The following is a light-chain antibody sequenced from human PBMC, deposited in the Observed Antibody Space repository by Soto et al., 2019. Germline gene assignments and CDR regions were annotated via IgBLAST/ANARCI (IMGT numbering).Light chain of an antibody. CDR1: QRLASN. CDR2: DAS. V-gene: IGKV3-15*01. CDR3: QQYNNWPRT. J-gene: IGKJ1*01. Sequence: IVMTQSPATLSVSPGERATLSCRASQRLASNLAWYQQKPGQAPRLLIYDASTRATDIPARFSGSGSGTEFTLTISSLQSEDFAVYYCQQYNNWPRTFGQGTRVEIE.